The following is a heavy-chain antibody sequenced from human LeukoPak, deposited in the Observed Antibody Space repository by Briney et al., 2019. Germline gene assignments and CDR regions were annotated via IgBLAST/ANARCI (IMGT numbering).Heavy chain of an antibody. Sequence: PGGSLRLSCAASGFIFSSHGMNWVRQAPGKGLEWVSAISGSGGSTYYADSVKGRFTVSRDNSKNTLYLQMNSLRAEDTAVYYCAKSYSNYSPQHYYYYMDVWGKGTTVTVSS. CDR3: AKSYSNYSPQHYYYYMDV. CDR1: GFIFSSHG. D-gene: IGHD4-11*01. V-gene: IGHV3-23*01. CDR2: ISGSGGST. J-gene: IGHJ6*03.